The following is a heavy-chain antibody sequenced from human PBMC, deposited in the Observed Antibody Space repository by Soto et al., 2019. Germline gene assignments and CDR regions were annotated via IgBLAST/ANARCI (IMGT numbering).Heavy chain of an antibody. J-gene: IGHJ4*02. Sequence: QVQVVESGGGVVQPGRSLRLSCVASGFTFSNFGMHWVRQAPGKGLEWVAVIWHDGKNKYYADSAEGRFTVSRDNSKNTLYLHMDSLTAEDTDVYYCARDPGQDEAMDYWGQGTLVTVSS. CDR2: IWHDGKNK. CDR3: ARDPGQDEAMDY. CDR1: GFTFSNFG. V-gene: IGHV3-33*01.